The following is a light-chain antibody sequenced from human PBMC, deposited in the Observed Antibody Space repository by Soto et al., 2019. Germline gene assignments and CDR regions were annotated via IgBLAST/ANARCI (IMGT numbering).Light chain of an antibody. CDR3: QTYNIILSGSYV. CDR1: SSNIGAGSD. J-gene: IGLJ1*01. V-gene: IGLV1-40*01. CDR2: ITK. Sequence: QSVLTQPPSVSGAPGQTANISCTGTSSNIGAGSDVHWYQQLPGAAPKLIIYITKNRPTAVPDRFSGSKSGSSVSLAITGLQAEEEAEYYCQTYNIILSGSYVFGTGTKVTV.